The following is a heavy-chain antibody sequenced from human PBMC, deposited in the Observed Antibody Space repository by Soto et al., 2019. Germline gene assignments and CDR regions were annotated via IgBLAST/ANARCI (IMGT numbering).Heavy chain of an antibody. J-gene: IGHJ4*02. Sequence: HPGGSLRLSCAASGFTVSSNYMSWVRQAPGKGLEWVSVIYSGGSTYYADSVKGRFTISRDNSKNTLYLQMNSLRAEDTAVYYCARVRSGTPDYWGQGSLVTVSS. CDR1: GFTVSSNY. D-gene: IGHD1-1*01. CDR2: IYSGGST. V-gene: IGHV3-66*01. CDR3: ARVRSGTPDY.